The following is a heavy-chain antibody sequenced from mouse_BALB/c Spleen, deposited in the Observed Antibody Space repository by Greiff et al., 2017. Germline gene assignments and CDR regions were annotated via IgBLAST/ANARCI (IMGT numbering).Heavy chain of an antibody. CDR2: SSSGGST. J-gene: IGHJ4*01. Sequence: EVKLMESGGGLVKPGGSLKLSCAASGFTFSSYAMSWVRQTPEKRLEWVASSSSGGSTYYPDSVKGRFTISRDNARNSLYLQMSSLRSEDTAMYYCARTITTALYYYAMDYWGQGTSVTVSS. CDR3: ARTITTALYYYAMDY. V-gene: IGHV5-6-5*01. D-gene: IGHD1-2*01. CDR1: GFTFSSYA.